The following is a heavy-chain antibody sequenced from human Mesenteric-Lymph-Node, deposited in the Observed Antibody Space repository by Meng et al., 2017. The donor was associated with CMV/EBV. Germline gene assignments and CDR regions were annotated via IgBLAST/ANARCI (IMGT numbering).Heavy chain of an antibody. CDR2: ISSRSNHI. CDR1: GFTFSTYN. D-gene: IGHD4-11*01. Sequence: GESLKISCAASGFTFSTYNMNWVRQAPGKGLEWVSSISSRSNHIHYADSVRGRFAISRDNAKNSLYLQMNRLRAEDTAVYYCASGMGTVTGSRKPIDYWGQGTLVTVSS. V-gene: IGHV3-21*01. CDR3: ASGMGTVTGSRKPIDY. J-gene: IGHJ4*02.